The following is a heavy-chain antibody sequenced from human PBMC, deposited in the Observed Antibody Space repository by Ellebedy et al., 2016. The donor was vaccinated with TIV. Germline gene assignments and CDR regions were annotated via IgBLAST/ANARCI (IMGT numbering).Heavy chain of an antibody. CDR1: GYSITDYY. CDR2: IYHSGST. D-gene: IGHD4-17*01. Sequence: MPSETLSLTCTVSGYSITDYYWNWIRQAPGKGLEWIGYIYHSGSTKYNPSLESRVTMSVDTSKNQFSLKLTSVTAADTAVYYCARQGDYAFYTWFDPWGQGTLVTVSS. CDR3: ARQGDYAFYTWFDP. V-gene: IGHV4-59*08. J-gene: IGHJ5*02.